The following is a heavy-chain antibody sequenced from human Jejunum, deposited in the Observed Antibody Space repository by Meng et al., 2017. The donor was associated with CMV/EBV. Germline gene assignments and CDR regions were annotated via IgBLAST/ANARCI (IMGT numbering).Heavy chain of an antibody. CDR1: YTFPGYY. CDR3: ARQNDYGGNFYFFDY. Sequence: YTFPGYYMHWVRQAPGQGLEWMGWINPNSGGTNYAQKFQGRVTMTRDTSIATAYMELSRLRSDDTAVYYCARQNDYGGNFYFFDYWGQGTLVTVSS. CDR2: INPNSGGT. J-gene: IGHJ4*02. V-gene: IGHV1-2*02. D-gene: IGHD4-23*01.